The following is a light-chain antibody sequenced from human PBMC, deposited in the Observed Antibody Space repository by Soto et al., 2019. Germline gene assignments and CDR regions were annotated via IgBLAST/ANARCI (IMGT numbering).Light chain of an antibody. Sequence: QSVLTQPASVSGSPGQSIAISCTGTSSDIGAYKYVSWYQQYPGKVPKLMIYDVSSRPPGIPDRFSGSKSGNTASLTISGLRAEDEADYYCSSYTTSVTVVFGGGTKVTVL. CDR2: DVS. CDR1: SSDIGAYKY. CDR3: SSYTTSVTVV. J-gene: IGLJ2*01. V-gene: IGLV2-14*03.